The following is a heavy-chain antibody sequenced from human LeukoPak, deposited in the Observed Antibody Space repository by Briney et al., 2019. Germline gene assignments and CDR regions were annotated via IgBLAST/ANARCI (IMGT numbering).Heavy chain of an antibody. Sequence: TSETLSLTCTVSGGSISSYYWSWIRQPPGKGLEWIGYIYYSGSTNYNPSLKSRVTISVDTSKNQFSLKLSSVTAADTAVYYCAREGYFDPFDYWGQGTLVTVSS. CDR1: GGSISSYY. CDR2: IYYSGST. J-gene: IGHJ4*02. V-gene: IGHV4-59*12. CDR3: AREGYFDPFDY. D-gene: IGHD3-9*01.